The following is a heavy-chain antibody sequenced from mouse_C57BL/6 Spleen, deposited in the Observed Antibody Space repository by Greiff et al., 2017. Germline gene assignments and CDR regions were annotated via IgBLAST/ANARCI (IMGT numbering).Heavy chain of an antibody. CDR1: GYTFTSYW. J-gene: IGHJ2*01. V-gene: IGHV1-50*01. D-gene: IGHD2-1*01. CDR3: ARRGNYALDY. CDR2: IAPSDSYT. Sequence: VKLQPPGAELVQPGASVKLSCKASGYTFTSYWMQWVKQRPGQGLEWIGEIAPSDSYTNYNQKFKGKATLTVATSSSTAYMQLSSLTSEDSAVYYCARRGNYALDYWGQGTTLTVSS.